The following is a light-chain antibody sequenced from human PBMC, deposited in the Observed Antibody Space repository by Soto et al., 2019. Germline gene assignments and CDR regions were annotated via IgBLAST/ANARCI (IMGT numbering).Light chain of an antibody. V-gene: IGKV1-9*01. CDR3: QQLNSYPLT. CDR2: AAS. Sequence: DIQLTQSPSFLSASVGDRVTITCRASQGISSSLAWYQQKPTKAPKLLIYAASTLQSGVPSRFSGSGSGTEFTLTISSLQPEDFATYYCQQLNSYPLTFGGGTKVEIK. J-gene: IGKJ4*01. CDR1: QGISSS.